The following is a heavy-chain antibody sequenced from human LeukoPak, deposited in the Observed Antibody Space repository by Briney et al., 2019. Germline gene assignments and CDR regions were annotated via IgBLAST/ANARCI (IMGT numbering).Heavy chain of an antibody. V-gene: IGHV3-23*01. D-gene: IGHD5-12*01. CDR2: ISGSGGST. CDR3: AKHQRRDGYNYDFDY. CDR1: FTXXXXA. J-gene: IGHJ4*02. Sequence: FTXXXXAMSWVRQAPGKGLEWVSAISGSGGSTYYADSVKGRFTISRDNSKNTLYLQMNSLRAEDTAVYYCAKHQRRDGYNYDFDYWGQGTLVTVSS.